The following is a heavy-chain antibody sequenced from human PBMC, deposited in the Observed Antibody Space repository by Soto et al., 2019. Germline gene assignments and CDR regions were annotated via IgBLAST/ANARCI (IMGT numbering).Heavy chain of an antibody. D-gene: IGHD3-16*01. Sequence: PSETLSLTCTVSGGSINSGGFYWSWIRQHPGKGLEWIGYIYYSGSTHYNPSLKSRVTVSVDTSKNQFSLKLSSVTAADTAVYYCARRYGGNFDYWGQGTLVTVSS. CDR1: GGSINSGGFY. V-gene: IGHV4-31*03. J-gene: IGHJ4*02. CDR2: IYYSGST. CDR3: ARRYGGNFDY.